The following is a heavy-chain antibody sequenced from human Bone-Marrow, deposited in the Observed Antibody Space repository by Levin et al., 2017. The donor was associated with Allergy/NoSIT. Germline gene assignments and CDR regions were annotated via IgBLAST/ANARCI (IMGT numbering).Heavy chain of an antibody. J-gene: IGHJ6*02. V-gene: IGHV4-59*01. CDR3: ASLGYTISYYDYAMDV. CDR2: IKNSGTT. CDR1: GGSISNSY. D-gene: IGHD5-12*01. Sequence: ASETLSLTCSVSGGSISNSYWSWIRQAPGKGLEWIGYIKNSGTTKYNPSLNSRVTISADTSKNQVSLRLTSATAADTAVYYCASLGYTISYYDYAMDVWGQGTTVTVSS.